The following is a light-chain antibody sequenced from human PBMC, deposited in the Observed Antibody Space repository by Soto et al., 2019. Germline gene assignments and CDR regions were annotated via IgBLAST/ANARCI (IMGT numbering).Light chain of an antibody. V-gene: IGLV2-8*01. CDR1: SSDVGGYNY. CDR3: SSYAGTNNAL. Sequence: QSALTQPPSASGSPGQSVTISCTGISSDVGGYNYVSWYQQYPGKAPKLMIYEVTKRPSGVPDRFSGSKSGKTASLTVSGLQAEDEADYYCSSYAGTNNALFGGGTKVTVL. CDR2: EVT. J-gene: IGLJ2*01.